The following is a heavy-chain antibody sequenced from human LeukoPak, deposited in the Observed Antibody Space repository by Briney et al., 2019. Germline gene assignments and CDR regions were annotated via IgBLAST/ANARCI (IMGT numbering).Heavy chain of an antibody. J-gene: IGHJ4*02. V-gene: IGHV4-59*01. CDR3: AGGRVWLAFDS. CDR2: VYYSGST. CDR1: GGSISNYY. Sequence: PSVTLSLTCTVSGGSISNYYWTWIRQPPGKGLEWIAYVYYSGSTNYNPSLKSRVSISVDTSKYQFSLKLSSVTAADTAVYYCAGGRVWLAFDSWGQGTLLTVSS. D-gene: IGHD5-18*01.